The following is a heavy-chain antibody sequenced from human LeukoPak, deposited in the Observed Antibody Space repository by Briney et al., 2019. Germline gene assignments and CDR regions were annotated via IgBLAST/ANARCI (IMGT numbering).Heavy chain of an antibody. V-gene: IGHV3-48*03. D-gene: IGHD4-17*01. CDR1: GFTFSSYE. CDR2: ISSSGRTI. CDR3: ARVANGDYLGYYYYGMDV. J-gene: IGHJ6*02. Sequence: GGSLRLSCAASGFTFSSYEMNWVRQAPGKGLEWVSYISSSGRTIFNADSVKGRFTISRDNAKNSLFLQMNSLRAEDTAVYYCARVANGDYLGYYYYGMDVWGQGTTVTVSS.